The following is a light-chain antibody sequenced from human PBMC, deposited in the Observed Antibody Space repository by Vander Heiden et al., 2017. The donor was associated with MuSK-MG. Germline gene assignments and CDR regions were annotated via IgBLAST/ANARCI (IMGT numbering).Light chain of an antibody. CDR3: SSYTSSSTPYV. V-gene: IGLV2-14*01. J-gene: IGLJ1*01. CDR2: DVS. CDR1: SSDVGGYNY. Sequence: QSALTQPASVSGSPGQSITISCTGTSSDVGGYNYVSWYQQHPGKAPKLMVYDVSNRPSGVSNRFSGSKSGLQAEDEADYYCSSYTSSSTPYVSGTGTKVSVL.